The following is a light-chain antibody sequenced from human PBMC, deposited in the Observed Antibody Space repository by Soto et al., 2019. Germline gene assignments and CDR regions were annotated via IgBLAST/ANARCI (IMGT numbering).Light chain of an antibody. CDR1: SSNIGSNY. CDR2: RNT. Sequence: QAVVTQPPSASGTPGQRVTISCSGSSSNIGSNYVYWYQQLPGTAPKLLIHRNTQRPSGVPDRFSGSKSGTSASLAISGLRPEDEADYYCAAWDDSLSVYVVFGGGTKLTVL. CDR3: AAWDDSLSVYVV. V-gene: IGLV1-47*01. J-gene: IGLJ2*01.